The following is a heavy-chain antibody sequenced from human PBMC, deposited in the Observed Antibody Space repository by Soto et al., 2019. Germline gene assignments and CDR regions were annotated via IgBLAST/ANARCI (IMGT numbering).Heavy chain of an antibody. D-gene: IGHD6-19*01. CDR2: IRRKANSYTT. J-gene: IGHJ6*02. V-gene: IGHV3-72*01. Sequence: EVQLVESGGGLVQPGGSLRLSCAASGLIFSDYHMDWVRQAPGKGLEWVGRIRRKANSYTTEYAASVKGRFTISRDDSKNSLYLQMNSLKSEDTAVYYCAMLVGWLGVCSGMDVWGQGTTVTVSS. CDR3: AMLVGWLGVCSGMDV. CDR1: GLIFSDYH.